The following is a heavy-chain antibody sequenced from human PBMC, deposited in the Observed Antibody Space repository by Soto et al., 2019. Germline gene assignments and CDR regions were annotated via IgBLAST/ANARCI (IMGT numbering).Heavy chain of an antibody. Sequence: PSETLSLTCTVSGGSISSYYWSWIRQPPGKGLEWIGYIYYSGSTNYNPSLKSRVTISVDTSKNQFSLKLSSVTAADTAVYYCARGGNYDILTGYPRAIDYWGQGTLVTVS. CDR2: IYYSGST. CDR1: GGSISSYY. J-gene: IGHJ4*02. CDR3: ARGGNYDILTGYPRAIDY. V-gene: IGHV4-59*01. D-gene: IGHD3-9*01.